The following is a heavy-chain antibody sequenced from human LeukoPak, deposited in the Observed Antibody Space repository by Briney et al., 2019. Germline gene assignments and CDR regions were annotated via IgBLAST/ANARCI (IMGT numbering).Heavy chain of an antibody. J-gene: IGHJ3*02. V-gene: IGHV4-34*01. D-gene: IGHD3-22*01. Sequence: SETLSLTCAVYGGSFSGHYWSWIRQPPGKGLEWIGEINHSGSTNYNPSLKSRVTILVDTSKNQFSLKLSSVTAADTAVYYCAREVQHYAGSVYDHDAFDIRGQGTMVTVSS. CDR1: GGSFSGHY. CDR2: INHSGST. CDR3: AREVQHYAGSVYDHDAFDI.